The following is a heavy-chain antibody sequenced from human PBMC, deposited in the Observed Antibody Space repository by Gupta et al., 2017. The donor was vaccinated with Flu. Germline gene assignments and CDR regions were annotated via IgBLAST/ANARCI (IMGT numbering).Heavy chain of an antibody. CDR3: ARELTHKLELDY. V-gene: IGHV3-30-3*01. Sequence: QVQLVESGGGVVQPGRSLRLSCAASGFTFSSYAIHWVRQAPGKGLEWVAVISSDGSQKYYADSVKGRFTISRDNSKNTMYLQMNSLRAEDTAVFYCARELTHKLELDYWGQGTLVTVSS. J-gene: IGHJ4*02. D-gene: IGHD1-1*01. CDR2: ISSDGSQK. CDR1: GFTFSSYA.